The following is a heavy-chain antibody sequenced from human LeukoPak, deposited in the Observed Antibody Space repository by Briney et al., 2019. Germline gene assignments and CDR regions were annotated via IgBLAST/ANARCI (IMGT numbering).Heavy chain of an antibody. CDR3: ATYSSLNRREFQY. CDR2: ISYTGTYI. V-gene: IGHV3-21*01. D-gene: IGHD3-22*01. J-gene: IGHJ1*01. Sequence: TGGSLRLSCAASGFTFSSYAMHWVRQAPGKGLEWVSSISYTGTYIYYADSVKGRFTISRDNAKNSLYLQMNSLRAEDTAVYYCATYSSLNRREFQYWGQGTLLTVSS. CDR1: GFTFSSYA.